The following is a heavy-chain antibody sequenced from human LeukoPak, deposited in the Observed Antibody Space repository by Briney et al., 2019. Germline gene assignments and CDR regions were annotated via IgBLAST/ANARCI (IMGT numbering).Heavy chain of an antibody. CDR3: ARDLRAAAGARRHHAFDI. D-gene: IGHD6-13*01. Sequence: SETLSLTCTVSGGSISSYYWSWIRQPAGKGLEWIGRTYTSGSTNYNPSLKSRATMSVDTSKNQFSLKLSSVPAADTAVYYCARDLRAAAGARRHHAFDIWGQGTMVTVSS. CDR1: GGSISSYY. J-gene: IGHJ3*02. V-gene: IGHV4-4*07. CDR2: TYTSGST.